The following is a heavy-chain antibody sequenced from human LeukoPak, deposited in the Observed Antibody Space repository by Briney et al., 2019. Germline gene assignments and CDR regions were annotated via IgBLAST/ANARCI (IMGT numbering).Heavy chain of an antibody. Sequence: GGSLRLSCAASGFTFSSYAMSWVRQAPGKGLEWVSAISGSGGSTYYADSVKGRFTISRDNAKNTVDLQMGSLRPEDTGVYFCARMDDYTNYYFDSWGQGTMVTVSS. CDR1: GFTFSSYA. CDR2: ISGSGGST. J-gene: IGHJ4*02. D-gene: IGHD4-11*01. CDR3: ARMDDYTNYYFDS. V-gene: IGHV3-23*01.